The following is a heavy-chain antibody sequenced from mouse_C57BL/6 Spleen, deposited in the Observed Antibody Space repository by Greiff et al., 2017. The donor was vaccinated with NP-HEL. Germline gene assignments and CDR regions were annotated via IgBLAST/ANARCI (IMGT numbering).Heavy chain of an antibody. CDR3: ASPFYYDFAY. Sequence: DVQLVESGGGLVKPGGSLKLSCAASGFTFSDYGMHWVRQAPEKGLEWVAYISSGSSTIYYADTVKGRFTISRDNAKNTLFLQMTSLRSEDTAMYYCASPFYYDFAYWGQGTLVTVSA. CDR2: ISSGSSTI. V-gene: IGHV5-17*01. CDR1: GFTFSDYG. D-gene: IGHD2-4*01. J-gene: IGHJ3*01.